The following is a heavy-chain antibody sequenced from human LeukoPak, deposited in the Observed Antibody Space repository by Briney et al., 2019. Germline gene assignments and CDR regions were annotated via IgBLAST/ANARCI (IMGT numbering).Heavy chain of an antibody. CDR2: MYYSGST. CDR1: GGSISSGDYY. V-gene: IGHV4-30-4*01. J-gene: IGHJ5*02. D-gene: IGHD3-22*01. CDR3: ARPYYYDSRIDP. Sequence: SQTLSLTCTVSGGSISSGDYYWSWIRQPPGKGLEWIAYMYYSGSTYYNPSLKSRFTMSADTSKNQLFLKLSSVTAADTAVYYCARPYYYDSRIDPWGQGILVTVSS.